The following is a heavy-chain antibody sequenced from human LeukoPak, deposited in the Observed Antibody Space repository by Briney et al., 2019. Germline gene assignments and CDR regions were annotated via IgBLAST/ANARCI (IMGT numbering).Heavy chain of an antibody. D-gene: IGHD5-18*01. J-gene: IGHJ4*02. Sequence: SVKVSCKASGGTFSSYAISWVRQAPGQGLEWMGRIIPILGIANYAQKFQGRVTITADKSTSTAYMELSSLRSEDTAVYYCARSIQLWSYFDYWGQGTLVTVSS. CDR2: IIPILGIA. CDR3: ARSIQLWSYFDY. CDR1: GGTFSSYA. V-gene: IGHV1-69*04.